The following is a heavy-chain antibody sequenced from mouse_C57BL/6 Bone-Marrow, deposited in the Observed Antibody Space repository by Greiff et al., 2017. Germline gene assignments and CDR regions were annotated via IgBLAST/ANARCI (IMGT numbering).Heavy chain of an antibody. J-gene: IGHJ4*01. D-gene: IGHD1-1*01. CDR2: ISGGGGNT. V-gene: IGHV5-9*01. CDR3: ARDYYGSSYEYAMDD. Sequence: EVQLVESGGGLVKPGGSLKLSCAASGFTFSSYTMSWVRQTPEKRLEWVATISGGGGNTYYPDSVKGRFTISRDNAKNTLYLQMSSLRSEDTALYYCARDYYGSSYEYAMDDWGQGTSVTVSS. CDR1: GFTFSSYT.